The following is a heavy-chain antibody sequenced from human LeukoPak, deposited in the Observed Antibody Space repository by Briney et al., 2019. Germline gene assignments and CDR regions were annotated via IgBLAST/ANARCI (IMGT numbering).Heavy chain of an antibody. V-gene: IGHV3-21*01. D-gene: IGHD2-2*01. CDR1: GFTFSSYS. J-gene: IGHJ3*02. CDR2: ISSSSSYI. CDR3: ANSYAADPRPRAFDI. Sequence: GGSLRLSCAAFGFTFSSYSMNWVRHAPGKGLERVSSISSSSSYIYYADSVKGRFTISRDNAKNSLYLQMNSLRAQDTAVYYCANSYAADPRPRAFDIWGRGTLVTVSS.